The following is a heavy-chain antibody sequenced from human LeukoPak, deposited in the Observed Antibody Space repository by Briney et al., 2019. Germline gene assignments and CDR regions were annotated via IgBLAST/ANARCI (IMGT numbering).Heavy chain of an antibody. CDR2: ISAYNGNT. CDR3: ARDTAILRFLEWLSPFFDY. CDR1: GYTFTSYG. D-gene: IGHD3-3*01. Sequence: ASVKVSCKASGYTFTSYGISWVRQAPGQGLEWMGWISAYNGNTNYAQKLQGRVTMTTDTSTSTAYMELRSLRSDDTAVYYCARDTAILRFLEWLSPFFDYWAREPWSPSPQ. V-gene: IGHV1-18*01. J-gene: IGHJ4*02.